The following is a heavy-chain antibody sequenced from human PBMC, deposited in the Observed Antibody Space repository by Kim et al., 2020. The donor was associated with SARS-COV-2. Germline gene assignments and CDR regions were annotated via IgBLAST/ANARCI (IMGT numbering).Heavy chain of an antibody. CDR2: ILTGGHT. CDR1: GGSISSHY. V-gene: IGHV4-4*07. J-gene: IGHJ6*01. CDR3: ARDWSAYDQHYYGMQV. Sequence: SETLSLTCTVSGGSISSHYWSWVRQPAGKGLEWVGRILTGGHTNYNHSLKSRLTMSIDTSRNQFSLILSSVTAADTAVYFCARDWSAYDQHYYGMQVWV. D-gene: IGHD5-12*01.